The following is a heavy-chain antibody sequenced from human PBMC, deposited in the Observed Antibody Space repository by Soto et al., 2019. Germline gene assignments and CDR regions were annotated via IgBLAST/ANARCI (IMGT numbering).Heavy chain of an antibody. CDR1: GGTFSSYA. J-gene: IGHJ5*02. Sequence: SVKVSCKASGGTFSSYAISWVRQAPGQGLEWMGGIIPIFGTANYAQKFQGRVTITADKSTSTAYMELSSLRSEDTAVYYCAREVGYCSSTSCYGGWFDPWGQGTLVTVSS. CDR2: IIPIFGTA. V-gene: IGHV1-69*06. CDR3: AREVGYCSSTSCYGGWFDP. D-gene: IGHD2-2*01.